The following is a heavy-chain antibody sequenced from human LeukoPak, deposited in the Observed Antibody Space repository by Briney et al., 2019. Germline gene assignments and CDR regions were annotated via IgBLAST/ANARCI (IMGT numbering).Heavy chain of an antibody. V-gene: IGHV3-33*06. CDR3: AKETTVRYSDY. CDR1: GFTFSSYG. CDR2: IWYDGSNK. D-gene: IGHD4-17*01. Sequence: GGSLRLSCAASGFTFSSYGMHWVRQPPGKGLEWVAVIWYDGSNKYYADSVKGRFTISRDNSKNTLYLQMNSLRAEDTAVYYCAKETTVRYSDYWGQGTLVTVSS. J-gene: IGHJ4*02.